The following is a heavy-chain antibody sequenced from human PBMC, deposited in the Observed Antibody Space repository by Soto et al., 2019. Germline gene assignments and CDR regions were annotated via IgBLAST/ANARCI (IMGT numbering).Heavy chain of an antibody. Sequence: QVQLVQSGADVREPGSSVKVSCKATGYRFGDYAIAWVRQAPGLGLEYMGGIVPNFGTPNYAQNVRDKVTISADALTNTVFLQLASLTSNDTAVYFCARAKTRVTAYTAFDVWGLGNLVTVSS. V-gene: IGHV1-69*01. CDR2: IVPNFGTP. CDR3: ARAKTRVTAYTAFDV. CDR1: GYRFGDYA. D-gene: IGHD3-16*01. J-gene: IGHJ4*02.